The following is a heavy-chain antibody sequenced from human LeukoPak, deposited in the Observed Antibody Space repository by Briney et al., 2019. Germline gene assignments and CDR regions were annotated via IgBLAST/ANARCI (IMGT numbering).Heavy chain of an antibody. CDR2: ITSGSDT. CDR1: GFTFSSYA. V-gene: IGHV3-23*01. D-gene: IGHD6-13*01. Sequence: QSGGSLRLSCAASGFTFSSYAMTWVRQAPGKGLEWVSTITSGSDTYYADSVKGRFSISRDNSKSTLYLQMNSLRAEDTAVYYCAKFRAAAGPRDFDYWGQGTLVTVSS. J-gene: IGHJ4*02. CDR3: AKFRAAAGPRDFDY.